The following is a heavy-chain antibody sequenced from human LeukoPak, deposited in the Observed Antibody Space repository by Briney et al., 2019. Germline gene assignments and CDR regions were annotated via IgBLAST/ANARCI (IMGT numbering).Heavy chain of an antibody. J-gene: IGHJ4*02. CDR2: INSDGSST. D-gene: IGHD3-22*01. V-gene: IGHV3-74*01. CDR3: ARDYYDSSGYYFSYFDC. Sequence: GGSLRLSCAASGFTFSSYWMHWVRQAPGKGLVWVSRINSDGSSTSYADSVKGRFTISRDNAKNTLYLQMNSLRAEDTAVYYCARDYYDSSGYYFSYFDCWGQGTLVTVSS. CDR1: GFTFSSYW.